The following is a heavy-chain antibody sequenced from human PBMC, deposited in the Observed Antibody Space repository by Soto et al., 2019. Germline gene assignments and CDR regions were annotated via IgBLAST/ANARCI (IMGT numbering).Heavy chain of an antibody. Sequence: PGGSLRLSCAASGFTFSSYAMSWVHQAPGKGLEWVSAISGSGGSTYYADSVKGRFTISRDNSKNTLYLQMNSLRAEDTAVYYCAKDGEYYYDSSGPFDYWGQGTLVTVSS. J-gene: IGHJ4*02. CDR2: ISGSGGST. CDR3: AKDGEYYYDSSGPFDY. CDR1: GFTFSSYA. D-gene: IGHD3-22*01. V-gene: IGHV3-23*01.